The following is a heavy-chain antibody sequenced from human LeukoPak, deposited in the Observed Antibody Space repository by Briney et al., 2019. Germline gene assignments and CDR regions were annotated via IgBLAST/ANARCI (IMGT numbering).Heavy chain of an antibody. Sequence: GASVKVSCKASGYTFTSYGISWVRQAPGQGLEWMGWISAYNGNTNYAQKLQGRVTMTTDTSTSTAYMELRSLISDDTAVYYCARDRLLWFGELSDYMDVWGKGTTVTVSS. CDR1: GYTFTSYG. D-gene: IGHD3-10*01. J-gene: IGHJ6*03. V-gene: IGHV1-18*01. CDR2: ISAYNGNT. CDR3: ARDRLLWFGELSDYMDV.